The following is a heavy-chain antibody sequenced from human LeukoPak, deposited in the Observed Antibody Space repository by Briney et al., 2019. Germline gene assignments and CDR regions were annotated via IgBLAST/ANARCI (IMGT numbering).Heavy chain of an antibody. V-gene: IGHV4-34*01. J-gene: IGHJ4*02. CDR2: INHSGST. CDR3: ARAGHIAGDY. D-gene: IGHD2-21*01. CDR1: GGSFSGYY. Sequence: SETLSLTCAVYGGSFSGYYWSWIRQPPGKGLEWIGEINHSGSTNYNPSLKSRVTISVDTSKNQFSLKLSSVTAADTAVYYCARAGHIAGDYWGQGTLVTVSS.